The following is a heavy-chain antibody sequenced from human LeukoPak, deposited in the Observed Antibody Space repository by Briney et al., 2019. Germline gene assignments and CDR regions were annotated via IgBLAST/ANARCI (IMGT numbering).Heavy chain of an antibody. CDR3: ARQPRSSSWYVPHWFDP. Sequence: GGSLRLSCAASGFTFSSYSMNRVRQAPGKGLEWVSSISSSSSYIYYADSVKGRFTISRDNAKNSLYLQMNSLRAEDTAVYYCARQPRSSSWYVPHWFDPWGQGTLVTVSS. J-gene: IGHJ5*02. CDR2: ISSSSSYI. CDR1: GFTFSSYS. V-gene: IGHV3-21*01. D-gene: IGHD6-13*01.